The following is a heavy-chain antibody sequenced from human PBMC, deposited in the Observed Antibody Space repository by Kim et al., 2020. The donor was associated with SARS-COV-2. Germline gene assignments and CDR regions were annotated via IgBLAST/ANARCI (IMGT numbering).Heavy chain of an antibody. CDR1: GGSISSYY. CDR3: ARVYSSSYLPPAYYYYGMDV. D-gene: IGHD6-13*01. CDR2: IYYSGST. V-gene: IGHV4-59*13. J-gene: IGHJ6*02. Sequence: SETLSLTCTVSGGSISSYYWSWIRQPPGKGLEWIGYIYYSGSTNYNPSLKSRVTISVDTSKNQFSLKLSSVTAADTAVYYCARVYSSSYLPPAYYYYGMDVWGQGTTVTVSS.